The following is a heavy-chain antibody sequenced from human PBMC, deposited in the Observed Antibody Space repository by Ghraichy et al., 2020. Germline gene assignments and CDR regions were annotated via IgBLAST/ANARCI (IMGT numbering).Heavy chain of an antibody. CDR1: GGSISSSNW. V-gene: IGHV4-4*02. J-gene: IGHJ6*02. D-gene: IGHD4-17*01. CDR3: ARVPDRLRRGVDV. Sequence: SETLSLTCAVSGGSISSSNWWSWVRQPPGKGLEWIGEIYHSGSTNYNPSLKSRVTISVDKSKNQFSLKLSSVTAADTAVYYCARVPDRLRRGVDVWGQGTTVTVSS. CDR2: IYHSGST.